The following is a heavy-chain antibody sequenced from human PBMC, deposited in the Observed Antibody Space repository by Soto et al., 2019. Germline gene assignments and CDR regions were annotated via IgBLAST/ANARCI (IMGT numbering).Heavy chain of an antibody. D-gene: IGHD3-22*01. J-gene: IGHJ5*02. CDR3: ARLSRPNYYDTSGFFKDNWFDP. CDR2: IIPIVETP. CDR1: GGTFNSYD. V-gene: IGHV1-69*13. Sequence: SVKVSCKASGGTFNSYDINWVRQAPGQGLEWMGGIIPIVETPKYAQKFQGRVTITADESTNTVYMELSSLGSEDTAMYYCARLSRPNYYDTSGFFKDNWFDPWGQGTLVTVSS.